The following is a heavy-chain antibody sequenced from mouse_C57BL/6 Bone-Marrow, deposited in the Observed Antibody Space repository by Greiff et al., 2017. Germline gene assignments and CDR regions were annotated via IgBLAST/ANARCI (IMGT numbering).Heavy chain of an antibody. CDR3: ARCDYDGLYAMDY. D-gene: IGHD2-4*01. V-gene: IGHV1-52*01. Sequence: QVQLQQPGAELVRPGSSVKLSCKASGYTFTSYWMHWVKQRPIQGLEWIGNIDPSDSETHYNQKFKDKATLTVDKSSSTAYMQLSSLTSEDSAVDYCARCDYDGLYAMDYGGQGTSVTVSS. CDR2: IDPSDSET. CDR1: GYTFTSYW. J-gene: IGHJ4*01.